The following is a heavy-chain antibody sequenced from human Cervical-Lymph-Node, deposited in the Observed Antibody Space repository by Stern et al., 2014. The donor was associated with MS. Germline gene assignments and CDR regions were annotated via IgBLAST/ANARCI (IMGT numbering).Heavy chain of an antibody. CDR1: GYTFTNYY. V-gene: IGHV1-46*01. CDR3: TRAVGGVGRE. CDR2: INPNGSVT. Sequence: VQLVQSGPDVKKPGASVMVSCKPSGYTFTNYYIHWVRQAPGQGLEWMGIINPNGSVTASAQKFQGRLTMTRDTSTTTVYMRLITLTSEDTAMYYCTRAVGGVGREWGQGTLVFVSS. D-gene: IGHD3-16*01. J-gene: IGHJ4*02.